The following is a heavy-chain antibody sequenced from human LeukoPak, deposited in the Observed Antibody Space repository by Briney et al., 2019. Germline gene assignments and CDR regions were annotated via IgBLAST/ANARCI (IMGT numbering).Heavy chain of an antibody. J-gene: IGHJ4*02. CDR1: GFTFSSYG. CDR2: INNDGST. CDR3: ARDYYGSIDY. Sequence: PGRSLRLSCAASGFTFSSYGMHWVRQAPGKGPVCISRINNDGSTVYADPVTGRFTISRDNARNTLYLQMDNLRAEDTAVYYCARDYYGSIDYWGQGTLVTVSP. V-gene: IGHV3-74*01. D-gene: IGHD3-10*01.